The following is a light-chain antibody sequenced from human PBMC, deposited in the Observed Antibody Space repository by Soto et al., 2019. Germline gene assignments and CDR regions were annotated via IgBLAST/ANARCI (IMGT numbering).Light chain of an antibody. Sequence: QSALTQPGSVYGSPGQSITISCTGTSSDVGGYNYVSWYQQHPGKAPKLMIYDVSNRPSGVSNRFSGSKSGNTASLTISGLQAEDEADYYCSSYTSTNTYVFGTGTKVTV. CDR1: SSDVGGYNY. CDR3: SSYTSTNTYV. J-gene: IGLJ1*01. V-gene: IGLV2-14*01. CDR2: DVS.